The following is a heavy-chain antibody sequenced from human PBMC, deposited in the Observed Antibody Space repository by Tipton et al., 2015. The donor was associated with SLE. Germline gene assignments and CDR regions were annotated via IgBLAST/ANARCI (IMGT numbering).Heavy chain of an antibody. CDR1: GDSISSGDYS. CDR3: ARAKGGYSYGQYYYYYYGMDV. D-gene: IGHD5-18*01. Sequence: TLSLTCTVSGDSISSGDYSWSWIRQSPGRGLEWIGYISYSGSTLYNPSLKSRVTISVDTSKNQFSLKLSSVTAADTAVYYCARAKGGYSYGQYYYYYYGMDVWGQGTTVTVSS. V-gene: IGHV4-30-4*01. J-gene: IGHJ6*02. CDR2: ISYSGST.